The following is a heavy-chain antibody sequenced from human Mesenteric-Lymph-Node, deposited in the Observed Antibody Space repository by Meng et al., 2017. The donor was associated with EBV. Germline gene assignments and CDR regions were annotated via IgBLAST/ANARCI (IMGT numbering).Heavy chain of an antibody. Sequence: QRAQSRSELKKPGXSVKLSCKASGYTFTIYAINWVRQAPAQWLEWMGWISTITGNPTNAQYFTGRFVFSLDTSVSTAYLQINNLKPDDTAVYYCARDNPLDHWSQGTLVTVSS. CDR2: ISTITGNP. CDR1: GYTFTIYA. V-gene: IGHV7-4-1*02. CDR3: ARDNPLDH. J-gene: IGHJ4*02.